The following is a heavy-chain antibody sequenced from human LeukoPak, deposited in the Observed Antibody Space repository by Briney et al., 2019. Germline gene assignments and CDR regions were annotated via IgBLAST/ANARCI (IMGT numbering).Heavy chain of an antibody. J-gene: IGHJ4*02. CDR2: ISYDGSNT. CDR3: ARASELFDY. Sequence: GRSLRLSCAASGFTFSSYAMHWVRQAPGKGLEWVAVISYDGSNTYYADSVKGRFTISRDNSKNTLYLQMNSLRAEDTAVYYCARASELFDYWGQGTLVTVSS. V-gene: IGHV3-30-3*01. D-gene: IGHD1-7*01. CDR1: GFTFSSYA.